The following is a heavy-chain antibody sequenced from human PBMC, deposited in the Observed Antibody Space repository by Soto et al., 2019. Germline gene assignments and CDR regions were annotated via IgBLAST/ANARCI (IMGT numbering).Heavy chain of an antibody. CDR2: ISWDDDN. CDR1: GFSLTTSGVG. Sequence: QITLKESGPTLVKPTQTLTLTCTFSGFSLTTSGVGVGWIRQSPGKALEWLALISWDDDNLYSPSLRSRLTLTKATSNDHVLLTMPKMDPVDTGTSYCAVRPVPFADDWYCDLSGRGTLVTVSS. CDR3: AVRPVPFADDWYCDL. J-gene: IGHJ2*01. V-gene: IGHV2-5*02. D-gene: IGHD3-3*01.